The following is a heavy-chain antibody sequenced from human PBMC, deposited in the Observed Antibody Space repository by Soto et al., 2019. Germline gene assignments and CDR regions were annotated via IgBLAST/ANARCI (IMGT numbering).Heavy chain of an antibody. D-gene: IGHD6-19*01. J-gene: IGHJ4*02. CDR1: GFTFSDYA. Sequence: VQLVESGGGVVQPGRSLRLSCAASGFTFSDYAMHWVRQAPGKGLEWVAVVSHDGRNTHYADSVKGRFTISRDSSKKRISLEMTRPIAEDTAVFCCAKGGRQWLATSGFTYWGQGARVTVSS. CDR3: AKGGRQWLATSGFTY. CDR2: VSHDGRNT. V-gene: IGHV3-30*18.